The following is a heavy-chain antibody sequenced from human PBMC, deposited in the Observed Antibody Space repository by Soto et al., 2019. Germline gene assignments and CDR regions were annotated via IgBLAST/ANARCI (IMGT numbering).Heavy chain of an antibody. CDR1: GFIFSNFA. Sequence: EVQLLESGGGLVQPGGSLRLSCAASGFIFSNFAMGWVRQAPRKGLEWVSGISNSGGTTNYADSVKGRFTISRDNSKNTLYLQMNSLRVEDTALYYCAKVTYYYDGTAKGWFDSWGQGTLVTVSS. CDR2: ISNSGGTT. CDR3: AKVTYYYDGTAKGWFDS. D-gene: IGHD3-22*01. J-gene: IGHJ5*01. V-gene: IGHV3-23*01.